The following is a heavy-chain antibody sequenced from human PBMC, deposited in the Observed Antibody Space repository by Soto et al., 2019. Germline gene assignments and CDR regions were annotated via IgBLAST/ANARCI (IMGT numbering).Heavy chain of an antibody. CDR3: AIANIVVVNDNRHDYYYGMDV. J-gene: IGHJ6*02. CDR1: GYTFTSYG. V-gene: IGHV1-18*04. CDR2: ISAYNGNT. Sequence: GASVKVSCKASGYTFTSYGISWVRQAPGQGLEWMGWISAYNGNTNYAQKLQGRVTMTTDTSTSTAYMELRSLRSDDTAVYYCAIANIVVVNDNRHDYYYGMDVWGQGTTATVSS. D-gene: IGHD2-21*01.